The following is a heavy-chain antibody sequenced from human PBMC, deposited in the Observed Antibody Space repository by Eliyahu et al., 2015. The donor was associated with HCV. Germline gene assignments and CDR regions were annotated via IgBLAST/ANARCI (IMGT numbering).Heavy chain of an antibody. CDR3: ARHQGPISVGLLTMEDWFDP. V-gene: IGHV4-59*08. Sequence: QVQLQASGPGLVKSSETLSLTCTVSGGSISFXYWGWIRQPPGKGLEWIGYVDDSGSTNNNPPLNSRVTISVDTSKNQFYLKLRSVTAADTAIYYCARHQGPISVGLLTMEDWFDPWGQGTQVTVSS. CDR1: GGSISFXY. CDR2: VDDSGST. J-gene: IGHJ5*02. D-gene: IGHD3/OR15-3a*01.